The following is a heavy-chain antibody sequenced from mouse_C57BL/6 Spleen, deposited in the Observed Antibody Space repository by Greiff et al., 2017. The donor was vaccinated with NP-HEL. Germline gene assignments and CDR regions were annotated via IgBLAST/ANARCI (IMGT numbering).Heavy chain of an antibody. CDR3: ARDSSGYSAWFAY. CDR2: IDPEDGET. J-gene: IGHJ3*01. Sequence: VHVKQSGAELVKPGASVKLSCTASGFNIKDYYMHWVKQRTEQGLEWIGRIDPEDGETKYAPKFQGKATITADTSSNTAYLQLSSLTSEDTAVYYCARDSSGYSAWFAYWGQGTLVTVSA. CDR1: GFNIKDYY. D-gene: IGHD3-2*02. V-gene: IGHV14-2*01.